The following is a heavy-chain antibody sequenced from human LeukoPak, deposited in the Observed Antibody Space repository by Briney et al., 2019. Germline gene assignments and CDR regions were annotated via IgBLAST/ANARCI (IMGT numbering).Heavy chain of an antibody. Sequence: PSETLSLTCAVYGGSFSGYYWSWIRQPPGKGLEWIGEINHSGSTNYNPSLKSRVTISVDTSKNQFSLKLSSVTAADTAVYYCALIAAATSGYYYYYMDVWGKGTTVTISS. CDR2: INHSGST. J-gene: IGHJ6*03. D-gene: IGHD6-13*01. CDR1: GGSFSGYY. CDR3: ALIAAATSGYYYYYMDV. V-gene: IGHV4-34*01.